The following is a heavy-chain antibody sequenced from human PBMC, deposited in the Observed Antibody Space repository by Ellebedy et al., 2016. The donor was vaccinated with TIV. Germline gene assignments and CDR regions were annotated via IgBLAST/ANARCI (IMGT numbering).Heavy chain of an antibody. CDR3: ARAVGGVGST. CDR2: IKQDGSEK. V-gene: IGHV3-7*01. D-gene: IGHD1-26*01. Sequence: GESLKISCAASGLTFSSYWMTWVRQAPGKGLEWVANIKQDGSEKYYVDSVKGRFTISRDNAKNSVYLQMNSLRAEDTAVYYCARAVGGVGSTWGQGTLVTVSS. CDR1: GLTFSSYW. J-gene: IGHJ4*02.